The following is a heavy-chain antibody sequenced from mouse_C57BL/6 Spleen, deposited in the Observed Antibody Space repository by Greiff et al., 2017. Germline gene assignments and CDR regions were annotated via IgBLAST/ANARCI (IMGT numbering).Heavy chain of an antibody. J-gene: IGHJ4*01. Sequence: VKLMESGAVLVRPGASVKLSCKASGYTFTDYYINWVKQRPGQGLEWIARIYPGSGNTYYNEKFKGKATLTAEKSSSTAYMQLSSLTSEDSAVYFCARDLTGTAMDYWGQGTSVTVSS. CDR3: ARDLTGTAMDY. CDR1: GYTFTDYY. V-gene: IGHV1-76*01. D-gene: IGHD4-1*01. CDR2: IYPGSGNT.